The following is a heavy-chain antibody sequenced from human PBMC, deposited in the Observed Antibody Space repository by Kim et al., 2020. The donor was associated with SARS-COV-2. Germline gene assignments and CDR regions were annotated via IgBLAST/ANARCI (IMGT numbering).Heavy chain of an antibody. D-gene: IGHD4-17*01. V-gene: IGHV4-61*01. CDR1: GGSVSTGSYY. J-gene: IGHJ6*02. CDR2: IYYGGST. CDR3: ARSTGDYGVVDMGV. Sequence: SETLSLSCNVSGGSVSTGSYYWSWIRQPPGKALEWIAYIYYGGSTNYNPSLKSRVTVSVDTSKNQFSLRLNSVSAADTAVYFCARSTGDYGVVDMGVWGQGTTVTVSS.